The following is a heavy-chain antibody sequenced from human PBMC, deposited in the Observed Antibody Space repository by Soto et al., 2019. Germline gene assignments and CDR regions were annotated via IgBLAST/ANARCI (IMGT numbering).Heavy chain of an antibody. D-gene: IGHD3-16*01. J-gene: IGHJ4*02. CDR1: GFSFGDYY. CDR2: ISSSGSTT. V-gene: IGHV3-11*01. Sequence: QAQLVESGGGLVKPGGSLRLSCSASGFSFGDYYMSWIRQAPGKGLEWVSSISSSGSTTYHADSVEGRLTISRDNAKNSLHLQMNSLRAEDTAVYYCARDHGGGGLTIDYWGQGTLVSVSS. CDR3: ARDHGGGGLTIDY.